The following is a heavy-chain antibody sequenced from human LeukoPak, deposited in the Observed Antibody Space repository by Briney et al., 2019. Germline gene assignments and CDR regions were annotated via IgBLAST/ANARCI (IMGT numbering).Heavy chain of an antibody. CDR2: INWNSDSI. CDR1: GFTFDDYA. V-gene: IGHV3-9*01. J-gene: IGHJ4*02. D-gene: IGHD3-10*01. Sequence: GGSLRLSCAVSGFTFDDYAMHWVRQVPGKGLEWVSGINWNSDSIGYADSVKGRFTTSRDNAKNSLYLQMNSLRAEDTAVYYCARETYYGSGSYSDFALDYWGQGTLATVSS. CDR3: ARETYYGSGSYSDFALDY.